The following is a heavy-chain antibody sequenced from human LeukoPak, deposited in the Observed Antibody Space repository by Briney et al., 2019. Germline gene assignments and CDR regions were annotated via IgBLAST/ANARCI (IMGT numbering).Heavy chain of an antibody. CDR1: GYSISSGYY. CDR2: IHHSGSI. CDR3: ARDPLTTVTSFQH. J-gene: IGHJ1*01. Sequence: SEALSLTCTVSGYSISSGYYWGWIRQPPGKGLEWIESIHHSGSIYYNPSLKSLVTISVDTSKNQFSLKLSSVTAADTAVYYCARDPLTTVTSFQHWGQGTLVTVSS. V-gene: IGHV4-38-2*02. D-gene: IGHD4-17*01.